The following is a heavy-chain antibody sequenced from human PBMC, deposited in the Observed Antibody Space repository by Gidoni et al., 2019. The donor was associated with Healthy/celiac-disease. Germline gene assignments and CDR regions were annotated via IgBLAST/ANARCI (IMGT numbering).Heavy chain of an antibody. V-gene: IGHV3-15*07. CDR1: GVTFSNAG. D-gene: IGHD6-13*01. Sequence: EVQRGESGGGLVRTGGTLRIAWAAYGVTFSNAGMNWVRQAPGKGLEWVGRIKSTTDGGTTDYAAPVKGRFTISRDDSKNTLYLQMNSLKPEDTAVYYCTTERYSSYEGADAFDIWGQGTMVTVSS. CDR3: TTERYSSYEGADAFDI. CDR2: IKSTTDGGTT. J-gene: IGHJ3*02.